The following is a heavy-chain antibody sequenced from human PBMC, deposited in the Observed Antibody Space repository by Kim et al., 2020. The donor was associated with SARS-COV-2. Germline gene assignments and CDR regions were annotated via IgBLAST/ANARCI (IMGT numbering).Heavy chain of an antibody. D-gene: IGHD2-2*01. V-gene: IGHV3-7*01. Sequence: GGSLRLSCAASGFTFSSYWMSWVRQAPGKGLEWVANIKQDGSEKYYVDSVKGRFTISRDNAKNSLYLQMNSLRAEDTAVYYCARDWYCSSTSCSAHFDYWGQGTLVTVSS. CDR3: ARDWYCSSTSCSAHFDY. CDR2: IKQDGSEK. CDR1: GFTFSSYW. J-gene: IGHJ4*02.